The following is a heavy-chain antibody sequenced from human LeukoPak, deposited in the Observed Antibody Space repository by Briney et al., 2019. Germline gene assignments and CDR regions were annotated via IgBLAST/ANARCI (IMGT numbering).Heavy chain of an antibody. Sequence: PGGSLRLSCAASRFTFSNYWMSWVRQAPGKGLEWVANIKQDGSEKYYVDSVKGRFTISRDNAKNSLYLQMNSLRAEDAAVYYCARIGDPMGYWGRGTLVTVSS. J-gene: IGHJ4*02. CDR3: ARIGDPMGY. CDR1: RFTFSNYW. D-gene: IGHD3-10*01. CDR2: IKQDGSEK. V-gene: IGHV3-7*02.